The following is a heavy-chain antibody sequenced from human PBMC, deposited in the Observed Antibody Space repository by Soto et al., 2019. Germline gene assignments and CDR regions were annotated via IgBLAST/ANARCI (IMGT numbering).Heavy chain of an antibody. V-gene: IGHV4-59*01. CDR3: ARDSDSSGYYYGVDYYGMDV. CDR2: IYYSGST. Sequence: SETLSLTCTVSGGSISSYYWSWIRQPPGKGLEWIGYIYYSGSTNYNPPLKSRVTISVDTSKNQFSLKLSSVTAADTAVYYCARDSDSSGYYYGVDYYGMDVWGQGTTVTVSS. CDR1: GGSISSYY. J-gene: IGHJ6*02. D-gene: IGHD3-22*01.